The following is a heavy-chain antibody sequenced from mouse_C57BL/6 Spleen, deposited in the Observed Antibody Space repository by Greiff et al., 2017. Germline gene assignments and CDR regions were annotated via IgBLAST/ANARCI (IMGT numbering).Heavy chain of an antibody. D-gene: IGHD2-12*01. V-gene: IGHV6-3*01. J-gene: IGHJ3*01. CDR2: IRLKSDNYET. Sequence: EVTLVESGGGLLQPGGSMKLSCVVSGFTFSNYWMNWVRQSPEKGLELVSQIRLKSDNYETHYAESVKGRFTISRDDSKSSVYLQTNNLRAEDTGIYYCTGTYSYYEAWFAYWGQGTLVTVSA. CDR3: TGTYSYYEAWFAY. CDR1: GFTFSNYW.